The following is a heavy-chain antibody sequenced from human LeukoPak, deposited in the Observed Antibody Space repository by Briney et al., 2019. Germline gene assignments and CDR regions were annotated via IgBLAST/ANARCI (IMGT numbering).Heavy chain of an antibody. CDR1: GFTFSSYW. J-gene: IGHJ4*02. D-gene: IGHD4-17*01. CDR3: ARKGDYYGYYFDY. V-gene: IGHV3-7*01. CDR2: IKQDGSEK. Sequence: GGPLRLSCAASGFTFSSYWMSWVRQAPGKGLEWVANIKQDGSEKYYVDSVKGRFTISRDNAKNSLYLQMNSLRAEDTAVYYCARKGDYYGYYFDYWGQGTLVTVSS.